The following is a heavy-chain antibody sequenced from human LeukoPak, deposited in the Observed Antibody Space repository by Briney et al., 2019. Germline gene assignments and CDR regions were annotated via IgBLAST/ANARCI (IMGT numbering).Heavy chain of an antibody. CDR1: GFTFSSYG. CDR3: ARDRDYSGSFADY. CDR2: IWFDGSKK. Sequence: GGSLRLSCAASGFTFSSYGMHWVRQAPGKGLEWVAVIWFDGSKKYYADSVKGRFTISRDNSKNTLDLQMNSLRAEDTAVYYCARDRDYSGSFADYWGQGTLVTVSS. D-gene: IGHD1-26*01. J-gene: IGHJ4*02. V-gene: IGHV3-33*01.